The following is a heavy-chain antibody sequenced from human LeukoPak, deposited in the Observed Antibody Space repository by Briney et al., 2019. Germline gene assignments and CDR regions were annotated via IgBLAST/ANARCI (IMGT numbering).Heavy chain of an antibody. CDR1: GGSISSSSYY. D-gene: IGHD6-13*01. CDR2: IYYSGST. V-gene: IGHV4-39*01. CDR3: ARQRGQAVAGLYYFDY. Sequence: SETLSLTCTVSGGSISSSSYYWGWIRQPPGKGLEWIGSIYYSGSTYYNPSLKSRLTISVDTSKNQFSLKLSSVTAADTAVYYCARQRGQAVAGLYYFDYWGQGTLVTVSS. J-gene: IGHJ4*02.